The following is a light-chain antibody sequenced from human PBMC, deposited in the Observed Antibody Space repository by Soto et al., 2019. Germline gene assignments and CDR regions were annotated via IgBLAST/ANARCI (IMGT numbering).Light chain of an antibody. V-gene: IGLV2-14*01. J-gene: IGLJ1*01. Sequence: QSVLTQPASVSGSPGQSITISCTGTSSDVGGYNYVSWYQHHPGKAPKRMIYEVSNRPSEVSSRFSGSKSGNTASLAISGLQAEDEADYYCSSYTSSATYVFGTGTKLTVL. CDR3: SSYTSSATYV. CDR1: SSDVGGYNY. CDR2: EVS.